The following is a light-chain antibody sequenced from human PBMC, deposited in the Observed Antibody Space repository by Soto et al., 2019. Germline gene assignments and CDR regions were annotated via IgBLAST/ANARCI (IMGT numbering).Light chain of an antibody. Sequence: DIQMTQSPSSLSASVGDRVTITCRARQSISNSLNWYQQKPGKAPKLLIYAASSLQSGVPSRFSGSGSGTDFTLTISSLQPEDFATYYCQQSYRAFGQGTKVEIK. V-gene: IGKV1-39*01. CDR3: QQSYRA. J-gene: IGKJ1*01. CDR1: QSISNS. CDR2: AAS.